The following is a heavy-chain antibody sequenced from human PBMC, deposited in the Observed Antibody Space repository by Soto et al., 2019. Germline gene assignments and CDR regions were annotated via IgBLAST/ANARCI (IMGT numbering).Heavy chain of an antibody. D-gene: IGHD6-13*01. J-gene: IGHJ3*02. Sequence: PXDSLKVSCKCSGYSFTSYWIGWVLQMPGKGLEWMGIIYPGDSDTRYSPSFQGQVTISADKSISTAYLQWSSLKASDTAMYYCARWVRIAAAGRAFDIWGQGTMVTVPS. CDR2: IYPGDSDT. CDR3: ARWVRIAAAGRAFDI. V-gene: IGHV5-51*01. CDR1: GYSFTSYW.